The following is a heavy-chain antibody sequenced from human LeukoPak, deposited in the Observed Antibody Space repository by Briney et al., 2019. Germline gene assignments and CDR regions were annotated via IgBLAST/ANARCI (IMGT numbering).Heavy chain of an antibody. V-gene: IGHV1-24*01. CDR1: GYTLTELS. CDR2: FDPEDGET. J-gene: IGHJ3*02. Sequence: VSVKVSCKVSGYTLTELSMHWVRHAPGKGLEWMGGFDPEDGETIYAQKFQGRVTMTEDTSTDTAYMELSRLRSEDTAVYYCATWGYCSGGSCYSGAFDIWGQGTMVTVSS. CDR3: ATWGYCSGGSCYSGAFDI. D-gene: IGHD2-15*01.